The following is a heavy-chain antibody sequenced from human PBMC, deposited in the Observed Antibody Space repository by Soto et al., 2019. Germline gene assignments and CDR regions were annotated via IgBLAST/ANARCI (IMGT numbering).Heavy chain of an antibody. CDR1: GGSISSYY. J-gene: IGHJ4*02. Sequence: QVQLQESGPGLVKPSETLSLTYTVSGGSISSYYWSWIRQPPGKGLEWIGYIYYSGRTNYNPSLXSXVXIXXDTSKTQSSLKLTSVTAADTAVYYCARRYGGNFAYWGQGTLVTVSS. D-gene: IGHD1-26*01. CDR3: ARRYGGNFAY. CDR2: IYYSGRT. V-gene: IGHV4-59*01.